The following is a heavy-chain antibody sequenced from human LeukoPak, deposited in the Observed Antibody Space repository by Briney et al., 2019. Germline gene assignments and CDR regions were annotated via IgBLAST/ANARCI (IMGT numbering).Heavy chain of an antibody. CDR2: IKKDGSEK. J-gene: IGHJ4*02. Sequence: WGSLRLSCAASGFTFSSYWMSWVCQAPGKGLEWVANIKKDGSEKYYVDSVKGRFTISRDNAKKSLYLQMNSLRAEDTAVYYCARHLSGVTGYTYGRGIDYWGQGALVTVSS. D-gene: IGHD5-18*01. CDR1: GFTFSSYW. CDR3: ARHLSGVTGYTYGRGIDY. V-gene: IGHV3-7*01.